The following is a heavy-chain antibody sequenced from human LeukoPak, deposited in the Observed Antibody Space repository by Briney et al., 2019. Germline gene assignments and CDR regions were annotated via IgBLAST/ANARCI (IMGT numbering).Heavy chain of an antibody. J-gene: IGHJ4*02. CDR1: GYNFASYW. CDR3: TRYQVPPGRDYFDY. CDR2: INPGDSDT. D-gene: IGHD2-2*01. Sequence: RGESLKISCKGSGYNFASYWIGWVRQMPGKGLEWMGNINPGDSDTRYSPSLQGQVTMTVDKSINTAYLYWSSLKASDTAMYYCTRYQVPPGRDYFDYWGQGTLVTVSS. V-gene: IGHV5-51*01.